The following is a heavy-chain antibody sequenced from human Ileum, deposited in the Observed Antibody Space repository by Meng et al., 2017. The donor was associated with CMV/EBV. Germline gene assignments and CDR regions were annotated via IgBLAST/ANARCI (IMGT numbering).Heavy chain of an antibody. CDR3: AGAKDIVVVPAANLYYYYGMDV. Sequence: SVKVSCKASGGTFSSYAISWVRQAPGQGLEWMGGIIPIFGTANYAQKFQGRVTITTDESTSTAYMELSSLRSEDTAVYYCAGAKDIVVVPAANLYYYYGMDVWGRGTTVTVSS. J-gene: IGHJ6*02. CDR2: IIPIFGTA. D-gene: IGHD2-2*01. CDR1: GGTFSSYA. V-gene: IGHV1-69*05.